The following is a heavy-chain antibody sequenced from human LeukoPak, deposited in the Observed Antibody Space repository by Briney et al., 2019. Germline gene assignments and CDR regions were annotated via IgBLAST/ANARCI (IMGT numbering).Heavy chain of an antibody. CDR2: ISYDGSNK. J-gene: IGHJ4*02. V-gene: IGHV3-30*03. CDR1: GFTFSSYG. Sequence: GGSLRLSCAASGFTFSSYGMHWLRQAPGKGLEWVAVISYDGSNKYYADSVKGRFTISRDNSKNTLYLQMNSLRAEDTAVYYCATVHMATIMYWGQGTLVTVSS. D-gene: IGHD5-24*01. CDR3: ATVHMATIMY.